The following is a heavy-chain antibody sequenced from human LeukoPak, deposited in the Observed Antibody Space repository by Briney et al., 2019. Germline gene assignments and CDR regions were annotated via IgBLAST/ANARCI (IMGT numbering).Heavy chain of an antibody. CDR1: GGSISSGGYY. V-gene: IGHV4-31*03. CDR2: IYYSGST. D-gene: IGHD6-13*01. J-gene: IGHJ5*02. Sequence: SETLSLTCTVSGGSISSGGYYWSWIRQHPGKGLEWIGYIYYSGSTYYNPSLKSRVTISVDTSKNQFSLKLSSVTAADTAVYYCARGCQQLPPGIWFDPWGQGTLVTVSS. CDR3: ARGCQQLPPGIWFDP.